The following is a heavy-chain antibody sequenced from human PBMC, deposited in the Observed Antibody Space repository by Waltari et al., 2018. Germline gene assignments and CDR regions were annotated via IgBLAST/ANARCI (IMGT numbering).Heavy chain of an antibody. J-gene: IGHJ5*02. CDR2: INHSGRT. Sequence: QVQLQQWGAGLLSPLETLSLTCAVYGGSFSGYYWTWIRQPPGKGLGWIGEINHSGRTNYNPSLKSRVTISIDTPRNQFSLKLSSVTAADTAVYYCARGRGYSVVVRGVDTGFCWFDPWGQGTLVTVSS. V-gene: IGHV4-34*01. CDR1: GGSFSGYY. CDR3: ARGRGYSVVVRGVDTGFCWFDP. D-gene: IGHD3-10*01.